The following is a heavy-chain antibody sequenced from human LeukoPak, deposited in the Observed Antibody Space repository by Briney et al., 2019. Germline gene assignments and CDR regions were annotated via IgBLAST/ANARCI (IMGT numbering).Heavy chain of an antibody. J-gene: IGHJ4*02. V-gene: IGHV4-34*01. CDR3: ARGEIRYFDWLGY. CDR1: GGSFGGYY. D-gene: IGHD3-9*01. CDR2: INHSGST. Sequence: SETLSLTCAVYGGSFGGYYWSWIRQPPGKGLEWIGEINHSGSTNYNPSLKSRVTISVDTSKNQFSLKLSSVTAADTAVYYCARGEIRYFDWLGYWGQGTLVTVSS.